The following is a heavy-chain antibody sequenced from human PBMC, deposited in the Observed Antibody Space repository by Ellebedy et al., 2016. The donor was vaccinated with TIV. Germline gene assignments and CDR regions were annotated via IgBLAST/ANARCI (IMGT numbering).Heavy chain of an antibody. D-gene: IGHD2-2*01. CDR3: ARSRYCASSSCILSFDY. CDR2: IATSASFS. CDR1: GFTFSSYA. V-gene: IGHV3-21*01. J-gene: IGHJ4*02. Sequence: GESLKISXAASGFTFSSYAMNWVRQAPGKGLEWVSSIATSASFSDYADSVKGRFTISRDNAKNSVFLHMNSLSAEDTAVYYCARSRYCASSSCILSFDYWGQGTVVTVSS.